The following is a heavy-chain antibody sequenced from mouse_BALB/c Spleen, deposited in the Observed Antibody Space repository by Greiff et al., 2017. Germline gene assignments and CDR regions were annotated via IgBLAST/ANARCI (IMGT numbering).Heavy chain of an antibody. D-gene: IGHD1-1*01. CDR2: ISSGGST. J-gene: IGHJ4*01. Sequence: EVKVVESGGGLVKPGGSLKLSCAASGFTFSSYAMSWVRQTPEKRLEWVASISSGGSTYYPDSVKGRFTISRDNARNILYLQMSSLRSEDTAMYYCARLLRSQAMDYWGQGTSVTVSS. CDR1: GFTFSSYA. CDR3: ARLLRSQAMDY. V-gene: IGHV5-6-5*01.